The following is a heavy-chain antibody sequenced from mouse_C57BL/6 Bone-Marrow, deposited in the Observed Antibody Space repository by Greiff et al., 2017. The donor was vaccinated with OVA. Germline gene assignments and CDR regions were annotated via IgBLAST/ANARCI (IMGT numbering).Heavy chain of an antibody. V-gene: IGHV1-81*01. J-gene: IGHJ1*03. CDR1: GYTFTSYG. CDR2: IYPRSGNT. Sequence: QVQLQQSGAELARPGASVKLSCKASGYTFTSYGISWVKQRTGQGLEWIGEIYPRSGNTYYKEKFKGKATLTADKSSSTAYMELRSLTSEDSAVYFCARRPIYYYGSSYVGYWYFDVWGTWTTVTVSS. CDR3: ARRPIYYYGSSYVGYWYFDV. D-gene: IGHD1-1*01.